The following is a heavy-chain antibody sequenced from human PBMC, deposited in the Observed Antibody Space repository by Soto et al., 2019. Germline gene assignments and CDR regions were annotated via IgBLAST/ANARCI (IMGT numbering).Heavy chain of an antibody. Sequence: GASVKVSCKASGYTFTYYPIHWVRQAPGQRREWMGWINIGNGNTASSQKFQDRVTITRETYASTAYMELTSLRSEDTAVYYCATEPLCGGRCYDNYFDPWGQGTLVTVSS. CDR1: GYTFTYYP. CDR2: INIGNGNT. J-gene: IGHJ5*02. D-gene: IGHD2-15*01. CDR3: ATEPLCGGRCYDNYFDP. V-gene: IGHV1-3*04.